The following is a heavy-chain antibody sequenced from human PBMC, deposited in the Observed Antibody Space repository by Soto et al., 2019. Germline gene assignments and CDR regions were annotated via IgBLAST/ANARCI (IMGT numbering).Heavy chain of an antibody. D-gene: IGHD6-6*01. Sequence: EVQLVESGGGLVKPGGSLRLSCAASGFTFSGYSMIWIRQAPGKGLEWVSAISSSSCDIYYADSVKGRFTISRDNAKNSLFLLMDGLRAEDTAVYYCARRLVPDYWGQGTLVTVSS. V-gene: IGHV3-21*02. J-gene: IGHJ4*02. CDR2: ISSSSCDI. CDR3: ARRLVPDY. CDR1: GFTFSGYS.